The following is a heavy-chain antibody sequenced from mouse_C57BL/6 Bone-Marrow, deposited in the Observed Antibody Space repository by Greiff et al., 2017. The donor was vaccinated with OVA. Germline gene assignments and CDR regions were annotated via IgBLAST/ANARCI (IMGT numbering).Heavy chain of an antibody. CDR3: ARLDAMDY. Sequence: EVMLVESGGGLVQPGGSLKLSCAASGFTFSDFYMYWIRQTPEKRLEWVAYISNGGGSTYYPDTVKGRITISRDNAKNTLYLQMSRLKSEDTAIYYCARLDAMDYWGQGTSVTVSA. CDR1: GFTFSDFY. V-gene: IGHV5-12*01. CDR2: ISNGGGST. J-gene: IGHJ4*01.